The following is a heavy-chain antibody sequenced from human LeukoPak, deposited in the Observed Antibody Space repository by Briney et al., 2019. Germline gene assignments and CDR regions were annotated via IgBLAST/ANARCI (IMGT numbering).Heavy chain of an antibody. CDR1: GFTFGNYA. V-gene: IGHV3-23*01. CDR2: ITNSGDST. Sequence: PGGSLRLSCAASGFTFGNYAMSWVRQAPGKGLEYVSAITNSGDSTVYAGSVRGRFTMSRDNSKTTLYLQMNTLRAEDTAIYFCARGTLPYCTAGTCYPLDSWGQGTLVTVSS. J-gene: IGHJ4*02. CDR3: ARGTLPYCTAGTCYPLDS. D-gene: IGHD2-15*01.